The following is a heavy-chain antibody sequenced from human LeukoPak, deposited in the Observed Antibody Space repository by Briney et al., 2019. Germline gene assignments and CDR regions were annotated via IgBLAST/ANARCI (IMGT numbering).Heavy chain of an antibody. Sequence: GGSLRLSCVTSGFAFSDGQMSWVRQAPGKGLEWISYISSSVSITYYADSVKGRFTISRDNAKNSLYLQMNSLRAEDTAVYYCAREMTTISSAGVDGFDIWGQGTMVTVSS. D-gene: IGHD5-24*01. J-gene: IGHJ3*02. CDR2: ISSSVSIT. CDR1: GFAFSDGQ. CDR3: AREMTTISSAGVDGFDI. V-gene: IGHV3-11*04.